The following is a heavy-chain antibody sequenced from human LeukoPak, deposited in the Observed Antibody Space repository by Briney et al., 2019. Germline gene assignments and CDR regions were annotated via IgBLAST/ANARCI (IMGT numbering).Heavy chain of an antibody. CDR2: ISYDGSNK. V-gene: IGHV3-30-3*01. J-gene: IGHJ6*02. D-gene: IGHD2-15*01. Sequence: GRSLRLSCAASGFTFSSYAMHWVRQAPGKGLEWVAVISYDGSNKYYADSVKGRFTISRDNSKNTLYLQMSSLRAEDTAVYYCAREWSGAARYYYGMDVWGQGTTVTVSS. CDR3: AREWSGAARYYYGMDV. CDR1: GFTFSSYA.